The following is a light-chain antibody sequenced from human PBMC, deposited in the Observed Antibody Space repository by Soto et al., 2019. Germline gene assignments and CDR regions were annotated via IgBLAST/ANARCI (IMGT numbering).Light chain of an antibody. V-gene: IGKV1-5*03. Sequence: DIQMTQSPSTLSAFVGDRVTITCWASQSIGAWLAWYQQKPGKAPKLLIYKASSLESGVPSRFSGSGSGTEFTLTISSLQPDDFATYYCQQYSTWYTFGQGTKLEIK. J-gene: IGKJ2*01. CDR1: QSIGAW. CDR2: KAS. CDR3: QQYSTWYT.